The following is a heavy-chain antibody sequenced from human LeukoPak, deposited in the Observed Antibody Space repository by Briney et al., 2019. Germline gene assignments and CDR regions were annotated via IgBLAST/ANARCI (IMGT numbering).Heavy chain of an antibody. CDR3: ARSGYYDSSGPHWYFDL. CDR2: IYTSGST. J-gene: IGHJ2*01. D-gene: IGHD3-22*01. Sequence: SQTLSLTCTVSGGSISSGSYYWSWIRQPAGKGLEWIGRIYTSGSTNYNPSLKSRVTISVDTSKNQFSLKLSSVTAADTAVYYCARSGYYDSSGPHWYFDLWGRGTLVTVSS. V-gene: IGHV4-61*02. CDR1: GGSISSGSYY.